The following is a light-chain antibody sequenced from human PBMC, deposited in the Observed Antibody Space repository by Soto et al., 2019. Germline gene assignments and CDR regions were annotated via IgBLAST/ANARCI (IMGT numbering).Light chain of an antibody. CDR3: HQLIPMYT. Sequence: IQLTQSPSSLSASVGDRVTITCRASQGISSYLAWYQQKPGKAPKLLIYAASTLQSGVPSRFSGSGSGTDFTLTICSQQPEDFEINYCHQLIPMYTFGQGTQLEIK. J-gene: IGKJ2*01. CDR2: AAS. CDR1: QGISSY. V-gene: IGKV1-9*01.